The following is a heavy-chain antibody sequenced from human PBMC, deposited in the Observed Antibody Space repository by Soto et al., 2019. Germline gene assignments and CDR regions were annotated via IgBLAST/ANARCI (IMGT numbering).Heavy chain of an antibody. Sequence: QVQLQAAGPGLVKPSQTLSLTCTVSGGSISSGGYYWSWIRQHPGKGLEWIGYIYYSGSTYYNTSLRSRVTISVDTSKNQFALKLSSVTAADTAVYYCARSGGSSSAFDIWGQGTMVTVSS. V-gene: IGHV4-31*03. CDR3: ARSGGSSSAFDI. CDR1: GGSISSGGYY. J-gene: IGHJ3*02. CDR2: IYYSGST. D-gene: IGHD2-15*01.